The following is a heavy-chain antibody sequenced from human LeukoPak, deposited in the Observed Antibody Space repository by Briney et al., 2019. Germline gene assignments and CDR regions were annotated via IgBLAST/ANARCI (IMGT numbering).Heavy chain of an antibody. D-gene: IGHD2-2*01. CDR2: INQDGSEK. CDR1: GFTFSGYW. J-gene: IGHJ5*02. V-gene: IGHV3-7*01. Sequence: GGSLRLSCAASGFTFSGYWMSWVRQAPGKGLEWVANINQDGSEKYYVDSVKGRFTISGDNAKNSMYLQMNRLRAEDTADYYWSRGRRVPAAIGNWFDPWGQGTLVTVSS. CDR3: SRGRRVPAAIGNWFDP.